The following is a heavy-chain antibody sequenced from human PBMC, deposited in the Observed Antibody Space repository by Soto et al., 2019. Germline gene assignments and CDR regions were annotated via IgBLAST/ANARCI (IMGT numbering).Heavy chain of an antibody. V-gene: IGHV3-48*02. CDR2: IDTSGTAM. J-gene: IGHJ3*02. CDR3: ARDTLTGDPWEAFDI. D-gene: IGHD4-17*01. Sequence: QLVESGGGLIQPGGSLRLSCAASGFTFSSYSMSWVRQPPGKGLEWLSYIDTSGTAMYYADSVEGRFAISRDNAKSSLYLQVNRLRDEDTAVYYCARDTLTGDPWEAFDIWGQGTMVTVSP. CDR1: GFTFSSYS.